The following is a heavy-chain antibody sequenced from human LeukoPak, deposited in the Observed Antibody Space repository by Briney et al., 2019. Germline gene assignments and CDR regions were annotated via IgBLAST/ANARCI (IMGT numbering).Heavy chain of an antibody. CDR2: ISSSSSYI. D-gene: IGHD2-2*02. Sequence: PGGSLRLSCAASGFTFSSYSMNWVRQAPGKGLEWVSPISSSSSYIYYADSVKGRFTISRDNAKNSLYLQMNSLRAEDTAVYYCARDIGYYCSSTSCYNYWGQGTLVTVSS. CDR3: ARDIGYYCSSTSCYNY. J-gene: IGHJ4*02. CDR1: GFTFSSYS. V-gene: IGHV3-21*01.